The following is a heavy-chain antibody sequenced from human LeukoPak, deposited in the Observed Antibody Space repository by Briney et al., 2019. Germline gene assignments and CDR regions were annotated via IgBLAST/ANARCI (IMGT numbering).Heavy chain of an antibody. CDR3: TDPFGDIFDI. CDR1: GLTFSTSG. CDR2: IGPTGSDR. V-gene: IGHV3-21*01. J-gene: IGHJ3*02. Sequence: GGSLRLSCTASGLTFSTSGFNWVRQAPGKGLEWVASIGPTGSDRYHADSIKGRFTISRDNAKNTLYLQMNSLRAEDTAVYYCTDPFGDIFDIWGQGTMVTVSS. D-gene: IGHD3-3*01.